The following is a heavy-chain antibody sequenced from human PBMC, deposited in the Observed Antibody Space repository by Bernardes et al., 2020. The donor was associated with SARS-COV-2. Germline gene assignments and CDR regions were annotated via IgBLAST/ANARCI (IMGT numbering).Heavy chain of an antibody. D-gene: IGHD6-6*01. V-gene: IGHV3-7*01. J-gene: IGHJ6*02. CDR3: ARDLYSSSGYYYGMDV. Sequence: GGSLRLSCAASGFTFSSYWMSWVRQAPGKGLEWVATIKQDGSEKYYVDSVKGRFTISRDNAKNSLYLQMNSLRAEDTAVYYCARDLYSSSGYYYGMDVWGQGTTVTVSS. CDR2: IKQDGSEK. CDR1: GFTFSSYW.